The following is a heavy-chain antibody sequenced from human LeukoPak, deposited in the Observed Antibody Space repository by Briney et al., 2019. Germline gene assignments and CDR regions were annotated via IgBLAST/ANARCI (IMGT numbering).Heavy chain of an antibody. D-gene: IGHD3-10*01. CDR3: AKGSLRGSMVRGVSYPLLGY. J-gene: IGHJ4*02. V-gene: IGHV3-23*01. Sequence: PGGSLRLSCAASGFTFSSYAMSWVRQAPGKGLEWVSAISGSGGSTYYADSVKGRFTISRDNSKNTLYLQMNSLRAEDTAVYYCAKGSLRGSMVRGVSYPLLGYWGQGTLVTDSS. CDR2: ISGSGGST. CDR1: GFTFSSYA.